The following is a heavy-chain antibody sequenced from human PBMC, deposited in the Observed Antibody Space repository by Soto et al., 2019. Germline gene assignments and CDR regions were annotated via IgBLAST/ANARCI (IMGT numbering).Heavy chain of an antibody. D-gene: IGHD3-16*01. CDR2: IYYSGNT. CDR1: GGSISSYY. Sequence: SETLSLTCTVSGGSISSYYWSWIRQPPGKGLEWIGYIYYSGNTKYNPSLKSRVTISVDTSKNLFSLKLSSLSAADTAVYYCARGHNDLGLWGQGTLVTSPQ. V-gene: IGHV4-59*01. J-gene: IGHJ4*02. CDR3: ARGHNDLGL.